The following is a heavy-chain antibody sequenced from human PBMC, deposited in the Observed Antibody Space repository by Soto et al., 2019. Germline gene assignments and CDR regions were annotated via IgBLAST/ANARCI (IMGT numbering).Heavy chain of an antibody. CDR1: GYSFTTYR. CDR3: ARTVREQWLADY. Sequence: HGESLKISCKGSGYSFTTYRIGWVRQMPGKGLEWMGLIYPTDSDTRYSPSFQGQVTISADKSISTAYLQWSSPKASDTAMYYCARTVREQWLADYWGRGTLVTVSS. D-gene: IGHD6-19*01. J-gene: IGHJ4*02. V-gene: IGHV5-51*01. CDR2: IYPTDSDT.